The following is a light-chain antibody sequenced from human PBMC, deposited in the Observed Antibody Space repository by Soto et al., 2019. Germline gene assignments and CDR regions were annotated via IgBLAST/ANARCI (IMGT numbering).Light chain of an antibody. CDR3: QQSYSIPYT. V-gene: IGKV1-39*01. J-gene: IGKJ2*01. CDR2: AAS. Sequence: DVQMTQSPSSLSASVGDRVTITCRASQTIDTYLNWYQQKPGKAPQLLIYAASSLQSGVPSRFSGSGSGTDFTLTVNSLQPEDFATYYCQQSYSIPYTFGQGTKLEIK. CDR1: QTIDTY.